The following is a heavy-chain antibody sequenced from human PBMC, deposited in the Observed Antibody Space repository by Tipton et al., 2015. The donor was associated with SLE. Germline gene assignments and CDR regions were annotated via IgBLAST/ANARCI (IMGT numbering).Heavy chain of an antibody. CDR1: GGSISSSSHY. CDR2: IYYGGST. D-gene: IGHD3-10*01. CDR3: ARDLRGPRDYYGMDV. J-gene: IGHJ6*02. V-gene: IGHV4-39*07. Sequence: TLSLTCAVSGGSISSSSHYWGWIRQPPGKGLEWIGSIYYGGSTYYNTSLKSRVTISVDTSKNQFSLNLSSVTAADTAVYYCARDLRGPRDYYGMDVWGQGTTVTVSS.